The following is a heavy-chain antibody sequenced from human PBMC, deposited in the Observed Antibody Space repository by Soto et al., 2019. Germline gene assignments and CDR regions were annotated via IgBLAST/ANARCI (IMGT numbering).Heavy chain of an antibody. CDR3: AKEWGLRGSYYISSSYYFDY. J-gene: IGHJ4*02. CDR1: GFTFSSYG. CDR2: ISYDGSNT. Sequence: QVQLVESGGGVVQPGRSLRLSCVASGFTFSSYGMHWFRQAPGQGLEWVAIISYDGSNTYYADSVKGRFTISRDNSKNTLYLQMNSLRDEDTSVYYCAKEWGLRGSYYISSSYYFDYWGQGTLVTVSS. V-gene: IGHV3-30*18. D-gene: IGHD1-26*01.